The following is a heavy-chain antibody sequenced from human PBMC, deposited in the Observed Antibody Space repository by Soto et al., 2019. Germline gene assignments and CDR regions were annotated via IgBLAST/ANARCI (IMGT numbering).Heavy chain of an antibody. Sequence: SVKVSCKASGGTFSSYAISWVRQAPGQGLEWMGGIIPIFGTANYAQKFQGRVTITADESTSTAYMELSSLRSEDTAVYYCARAISYAYGMDVWGQGXTVTVYS. V-gene: IGHV1-69*13. CDR1: GGTFSSYA. D-gene: IGHD2-8*01. J-gene: IGHJ6*02. CDR3: ARAISYAYGMDV. CDR2: IIPIFGTA.